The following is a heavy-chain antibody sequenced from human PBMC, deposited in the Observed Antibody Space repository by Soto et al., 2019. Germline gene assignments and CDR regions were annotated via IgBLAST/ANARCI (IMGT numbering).Heavy chain of an antibody. CDR1: GFTFSSYA. CDR3: ARGRAKQWLVPKYYFDY. D-gene: IGHD6-19*01. J-gene: IGHJ4*02. V-gene: IGHV3-30-3*01. Sequence: QVQLVESGGGVVQPGRSLRLSCAASGFTFSSYAMRWVRQAPGKGLEWVAVISYDGSNKYYADSVKGRFTISRDNSKNTLYLQMNSLRAEDTAVYYCARGRAKQWLVPKYYFDYWGQGTLVTVSS. CDR2: ISYDGSNK.